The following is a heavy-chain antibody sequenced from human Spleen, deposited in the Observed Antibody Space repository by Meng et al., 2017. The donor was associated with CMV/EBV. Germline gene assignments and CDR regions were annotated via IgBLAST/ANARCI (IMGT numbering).Heavy chain of an antibody. V-gene: IGHV1-2*02. CDR1: GYTFTGYY. Sequence: QVQLGQSVAEVKKPGASVKVSCKASGYTFTGYYMHWVRQAPGQGLEWMGWINPNSGGTNYAQKFQGRVTMTRDTSISTAYMELSRLRSDDTAVYYCARDRGDSSGYYFDYWGQGTLVTVSS. D-gene: IGHD3-22*01. CDR3: ARDRGDSSGYYFDY. CDR2: INPNSGGT. J-gene: IGHJ4*02.